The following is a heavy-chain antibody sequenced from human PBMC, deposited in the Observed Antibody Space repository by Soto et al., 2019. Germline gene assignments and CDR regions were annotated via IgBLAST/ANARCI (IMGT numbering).Heavy chain of an antibody. V-gene: IGHV3-7*01. J-gene: IGHJ6*02. Sequence: PGGSLRLSCAASGFTFSSYWMSWVRQAPGKGLEWVANIKQDGSEKYYVDSVKGRFTISRDNAKNSLYLQMNSLRAEDTAVYYCAREVVCYDYYYCYGMDVCGQGTTVTVSS. CDR3: AREVVCYDYYYCYGMDV. D-gene: IGHD2-8*01. CDR2: IKQDGSEK. CDR1: GFTFSSYW.